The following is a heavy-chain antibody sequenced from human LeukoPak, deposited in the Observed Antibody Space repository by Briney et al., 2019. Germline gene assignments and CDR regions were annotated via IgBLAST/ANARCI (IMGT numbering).Heavy chain of an antibody. CDR3: ARVYYYDSSGYYLWVANYYYYMDV. V-gene: IGHV3-7*01. J-gene: IGHJ6*03. Sequence: GGSLRLSCAASGFTFSSYWMSWVRQAPGKGLEWVANIKKDGSEKYYVDSVKGRFTISRDNAKNSLYLQMNSLRAEDTAVYYCARVYYYDSSGYYLWVANYYYYMDVWGKGTTVTVSS. CDR2: IKKDGSEK. CDR1: GFTFSSYW. D-gene: IGHD3-22*01.